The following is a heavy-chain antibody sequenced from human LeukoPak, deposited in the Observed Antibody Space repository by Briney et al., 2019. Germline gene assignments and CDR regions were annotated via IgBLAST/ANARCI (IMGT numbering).Heavy chain of an antibody. J-gene: IGHJ4*02. Sequence: SETLSLTCTVSGGSISSYYWSWIRQPPGKGLEWIGYIYYSGSTNYNPSLKSRVTISVDTSKNQFSLKLSSVTAADTAVYYCARSRLGTHYYFDYWGQGTLVTVSS. D-gene: IGHD3-16*01. CDR1: GGSISSYY. CDR2: IYYSGST. CDR3: ARSRLGTHYYFDY. V-gene: IGHV4-59*01.